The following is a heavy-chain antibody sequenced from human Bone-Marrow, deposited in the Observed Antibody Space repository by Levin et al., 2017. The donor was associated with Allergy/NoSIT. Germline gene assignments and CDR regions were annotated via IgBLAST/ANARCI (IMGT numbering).Heavy chain of an antibody. V-gene: IGHV1-2*02. J-gene: IGHJ4*02. CDR2: INPNSGGT. CDR1: GYTFTGYY. Sequence: ASVKVSCKASGYTFTGYYMHWVRQAPGQGLEWMGWINPNSGGTNYAQKFQGRVTMTRDTSISTAYMELSRLRSDDTAVYYCARDKAGRLNPLDYWGQGTLVTVSS. CDR3: ARDKAGRLNPLDY.